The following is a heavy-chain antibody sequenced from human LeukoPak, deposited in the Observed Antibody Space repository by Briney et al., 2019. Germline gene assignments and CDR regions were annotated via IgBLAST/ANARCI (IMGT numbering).Heavy chain of an antibody. CDR2: ITSDGSST. CDR3: VRSSGFPDY. D-gene: IGHD3-22*01. CDR1: GFTLSNYW. J-gene: IGHJ4*02. V-gene: IGHV3-74*01. Sequence: PGGSLRLSCAASGFTLSNYWMHWVRQAPGKGLVWVSRITSDGSSTNYADSVKGRFTISRDNAKNTLYLQVNSLRAEDTAVYYCVRSSGFPDYWGQGTLVTVSS.